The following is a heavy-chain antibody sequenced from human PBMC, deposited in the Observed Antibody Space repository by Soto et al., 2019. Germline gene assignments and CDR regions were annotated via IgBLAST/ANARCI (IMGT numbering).Heavy chain of an antibody. D-gene: IGHD6-19*01. CDR3: ARHGHWLVTGYFYYGMDV. CDR2: IYYSGST. J-gene: IGHJ6*02. CDR1: GGSISSSSYY. Sequence: SETLSLTCTVSGGSISSSSYYWGWIRQPPGKGLEWIGSIYYSGSTYYNPSLKSRVTISVDTSKNQFSLKLSSVTAADTAVYYCARHGHWLVTGYFYYGMDVWGQGTTVTGSS. V-gene: IGHV4-39*01.